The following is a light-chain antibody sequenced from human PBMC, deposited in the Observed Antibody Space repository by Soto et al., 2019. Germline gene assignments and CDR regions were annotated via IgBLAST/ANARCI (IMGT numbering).Light chain of an antibody. V-gene: IGKV3-15*01. CDR3: QQYNNWPPYT. J-gene: IGKJ2*01. CDR2: GAS. CDR1: QSVSSN. Sequence: EIVRTQSPATLSLSPGERAPLSSRASQSVSSNLAWYQQKPGQAPRLLIYGASTRATGIPARFSGSGSGTEFTLTISSLQSEDFAVYYCQQYNNWPPYTFGQGTKLEIK.